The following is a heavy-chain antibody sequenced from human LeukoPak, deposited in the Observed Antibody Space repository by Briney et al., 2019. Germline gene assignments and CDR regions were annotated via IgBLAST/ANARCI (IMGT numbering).Heavy chain of an antibody. V-gene: IGHV1-8*01. CDR1: GYTFTNYD. CDR3: TRDWTY. J-gene: IGHJ4*02. CDR2: VNPDSGDT. D-gene: IGHD1-1*01. Sequence: ASLKVSCKTSGYTFTNYDVNWVRQAARQGLEWMGWVNPDSGDTGFAQKFQARLTITTNTSARIAYMEMSGLTSEDTAVYYCTRDWTYWGPGTLVAVSS.